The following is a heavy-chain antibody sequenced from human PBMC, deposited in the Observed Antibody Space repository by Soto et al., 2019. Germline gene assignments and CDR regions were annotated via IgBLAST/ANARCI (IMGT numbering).Heavy chain of an antibody. CDR1: GGSFSGYY. D-gene: IGHD3-22*01. Sequence: SETLSLTCAVYGGSFSGYYWTWIRQPPGTGLEWIGEINHSGVTNYNPSLKSRVTISLDRSKNQFSLQLNSMTAADTAVYYCARGGSGYHSDAFDIWGQGTMVTIS. CDR2: INHSGVT. CDR3: ARGGSGYHSDAFDI. J-gene: IGHJ3*02. V-gene: IGHV4-34*01.